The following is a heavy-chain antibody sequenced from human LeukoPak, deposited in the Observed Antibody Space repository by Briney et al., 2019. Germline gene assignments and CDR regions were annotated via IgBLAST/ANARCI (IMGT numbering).Heavy chain of an antibody. Sequence: ASVKVSCKASGYTFTGYYMHWVRQAPGRGLEWMGWISAYNGNTNYAQKLQGRVTMTTDTSTSTAYMELRSLRSDDTAVYYCARVYCSGGSCYWFDPWGQGTLVTVSS. D-gene: IGHD2-15*01. CDR3: ARVYCSGGSCYWFDP. J-gene: IGHJ5*02. CDR1: GYTFTGYY. CDR2: ISAYNGNT. V-gene: IGHV1-18*04.